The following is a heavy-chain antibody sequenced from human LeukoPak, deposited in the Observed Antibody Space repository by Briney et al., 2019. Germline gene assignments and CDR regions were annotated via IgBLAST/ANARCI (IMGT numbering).Heavy chain of an antibody. Sequence: PGRSLRLSCAASGFTFDDYAMHWVRQAPGKGLEWVSGISWNSGSIGYADSVKGRFTISRDNSKNTLYLQMNSLRAEDTAVYYCAKKDTAMVRPLDYWGQGTLVTVSS. D-gene: IGHD5-18*01. CDR3: AKKDTAMVRPLDY. CDR2: ISWNSGSI. V-gene: IGHV3-9*01. J-gene: IGHJ4*02. CDR1: GFTFDDYA.